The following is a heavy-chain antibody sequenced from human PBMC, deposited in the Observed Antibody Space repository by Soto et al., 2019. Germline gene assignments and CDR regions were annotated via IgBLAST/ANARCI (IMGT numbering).Heavy chain of an antibody. V-gene: IGHV3-30*18. D-gene: IGHD1-26*01. CDR2: ISYDESNR. J-gene: IGHJ5*02. CDR3: AKDPNPNSGTLNWFDP. CDR1: GFTFSTYG. Sequence: QVRLVESGGGVVQPGTSLRLSCVASGFTFSTYGLHWVRQAPGKGLEWVAVISYDESNRNSVDSVRGRFTVSRDNSKNTMYLQMNDLKVEDTAMYYCAKDPNPNSGTLNWFDPWGQGTLVTVSS.